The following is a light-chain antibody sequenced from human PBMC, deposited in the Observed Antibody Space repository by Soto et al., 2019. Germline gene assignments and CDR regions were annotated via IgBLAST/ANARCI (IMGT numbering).Light chain of an antibody. J-gene: IGKJ4*01. CDR1: QSVSSN. Sequence: DIVMTQSPATLSVSPGEGATLSCRASQSVSSNLAWYQQKPGQAPRLLIFGVSTRATGIPARFSGSGSGTDFTLTISSLQSEDFATYYCQQYDNLRALTFGGGTKVEIK. CDR2: GVS. V-gene: IGKV3-15*01. CDR3: QQYDNLRALT.